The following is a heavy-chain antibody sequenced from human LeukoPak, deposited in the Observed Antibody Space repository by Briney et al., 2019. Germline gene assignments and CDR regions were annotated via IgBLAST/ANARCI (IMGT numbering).Heavy chain of an antibody. V-gene: IGHV4-59*08. J-gene: IGHJ4*02. D-gene: IGHD3-16*01. CDR1: GGSISSYY. CDR2: IYYSGST. CDR3: ARQGVLELDY. Sequence: PSETLSLTCTVSGGSISSYYWSWIRQPPGKGLEWIGYIYYSGSTNYNPSLKSRVTISVDTSKNQFSLKLSSVTAADTAVYYCARQGVLELDYWGQGTLVTVSS.